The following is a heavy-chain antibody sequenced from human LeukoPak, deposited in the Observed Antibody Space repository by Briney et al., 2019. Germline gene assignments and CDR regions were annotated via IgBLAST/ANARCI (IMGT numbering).Heavy chain of an antibody. CDR1: GGSINSHY. V-gene: IGHV4-59*11. CDR2: IFNGGTT. J-gene: IGHJ4*02. CDR3: ASRPADSTWHGVFDY. Sequence: SETLSLTCTVAGGSINSHYWSWIRQPPGEGLEWIGYIFNGGTTNYNPSLKSRVTMSIDTSSDQFSLSLSSVTTADTAIYYCASRPADSTWHGVFDYWSQGTLVTVSS. D-gene: IGHD6-13*01.